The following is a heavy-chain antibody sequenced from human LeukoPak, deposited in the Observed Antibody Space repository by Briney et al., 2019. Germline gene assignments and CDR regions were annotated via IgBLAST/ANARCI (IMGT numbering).Heavy chain of an antibody. CDR2: ISGSGGST. CDR1: GFTFSSYA. Sequence: GGSLSLSCAASGFTFSSYAMSWVRQAPGKGQEWVSAISGSGGSTYYADSVKGRFTISRDNSKNTLYLQMNSLRAEDTAVYYCAKGVAARPLSFDYWGQGTLVTVSS. J-gene: IGHJ4*02. V-gene: IGHV3-23*01. CDR3: AKGVAARPLSFDY. D-gene: IGHD6-6*01.